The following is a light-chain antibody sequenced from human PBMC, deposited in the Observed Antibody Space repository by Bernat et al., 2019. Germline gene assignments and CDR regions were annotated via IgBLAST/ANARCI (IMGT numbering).Light chain of an antibody. V-gene: IGLV2-14*03. Sequence: QSALTQSASVSGSPRQSITISCTGTSSDVGAYNYVSWYQQHPGKAPKLMIYDVSVRPSGISNRFSGSKSGNTASLTISGLQTEDEADYYCSSYTTSSTVIFGGGTRLTVL. J-gene: IGLJ2*01. CDR3: SSYTTSSTVI. CDR2: DVS. CDR1: SSDVGAYNY.